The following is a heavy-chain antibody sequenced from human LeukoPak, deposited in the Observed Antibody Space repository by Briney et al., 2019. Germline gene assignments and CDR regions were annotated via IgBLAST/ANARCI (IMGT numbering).Heavy chain of an antibody. Sequence: PSETLSLICTVSGGSVSSYYLSWIRQPPGKGLEWIGYIYYSGSTNYSPSLKSRVTISVDTSKNQFSLKLSSVTAADTAVYYCARGWGNFDSWGQGTLVTVSS. J-gene: IGHJ4*02. D-gene: IGHD7-27*01. CDR3: ARGWGNFDS. V-gene: IGHV4-59*08. CDR1: GGSVSSYY. CDR2: IYYSGST.